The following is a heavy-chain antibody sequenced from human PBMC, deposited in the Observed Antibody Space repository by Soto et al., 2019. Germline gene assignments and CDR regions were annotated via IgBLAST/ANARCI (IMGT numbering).Heavy chain of an antibody. CDR2: INHSGST. D-gene: IGHD4-17*01. Sequence: SETLSLTCTVSGGSISSYYWSWIRQPPGKGLEWIGEINHSGSTNYNPSLKSRVTISVDTSKNQFSLKLSSVTAADTAVYYCASGQSDYGDYDDYWGQGTLVTVSS. CDR3: ASGQSDYGDYDDY. V-gene: IGHV4-34*01. J-gene: IGHJ4*02. CDR1: GGSISSYY.